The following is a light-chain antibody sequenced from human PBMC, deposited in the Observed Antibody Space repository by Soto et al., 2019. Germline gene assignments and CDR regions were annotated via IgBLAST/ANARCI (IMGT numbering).Light chain of an antibody. CDR1: QSVSSSY. CDR3: QQYDNLPPGIT. V-gene: IGKV3-20*01. J-gene: IGKJ3*01. Sequence: EIVLTQSPGTLSLSPGERATLSCRASQSVSSSYLAWYQQKPGQAPRLLIYGASSRATGIPDRFSGSGSGTEFTLIISSLQSEDSATYYCQQYDNLPPGITFGPGTKVDI. CDR2: GAS.